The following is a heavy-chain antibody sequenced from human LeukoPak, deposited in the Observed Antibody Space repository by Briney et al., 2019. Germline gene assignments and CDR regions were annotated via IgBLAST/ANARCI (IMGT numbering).Heavy chain of an antibody. D-gene: IGHD1-26*01. CDR2: IGDSSSHT. CDR1: GFAFDSFA. Sequence: GGSLRLSCAASGFAFDSFAMSWVRQAPGQGLAWVSAIGDSSSHTYYADSVKGRFTISRDNSKNTLYLQMNSLRAEDTAVYSCAKDGGPSSSGSQFFNYWGQGALVTVSS. CDR3: AKDGGPSSSGSQFFNY. V-gene: IGHV3-23*01. J-gene: IGHJ4*02.